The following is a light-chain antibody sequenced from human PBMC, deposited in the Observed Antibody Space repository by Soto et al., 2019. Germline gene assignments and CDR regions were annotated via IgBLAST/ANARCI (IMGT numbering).Light chain of an antibody. CDR2: GAS. J-gene: IGKJ1*01. CDR3: QQYDTWPRT. CDR1: QSISTN. V-gene: IGKV3-15*01. Sequence: EIVMTQSPASLSVPPGERATLSCRASQSISTNFAWYLQKPGQAPSLLIHGASTRAPAVPARFTASGSGTELTHSLSSLQSDVFGVYYCQQYDTWPRTFGQGPKVDI.